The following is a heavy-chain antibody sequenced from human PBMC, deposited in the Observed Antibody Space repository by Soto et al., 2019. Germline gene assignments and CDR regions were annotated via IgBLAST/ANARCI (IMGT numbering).Heavy chain of an antibody. D-gene: IGHD2-2*02. CDR2: ISSRSDI. J-gene: IGHJ6*02. CDR1: GFTFSTYS. Sequence: SLRLSCVGSGFTFSTYSINWVRQAPGKGLEWVSSISSRSDIYYADSVKGRFTISRDNAKNSVSLQMNSLRAEDTAVYYCAREYTAWPLAYGLDVWGQGTTVTVSS. CDR3: AREYTAWPLAYGLDV. V-gene: IGHV3-21*01.